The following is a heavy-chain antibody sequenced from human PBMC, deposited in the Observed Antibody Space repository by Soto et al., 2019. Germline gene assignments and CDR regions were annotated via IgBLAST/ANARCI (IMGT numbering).Heavy chain of an antibody. J-gene: IGHJ5*02. CDR2: VHFSGGA. V-gene: IGHV4-59*02. CDR3: AREDGAGGFRWFGP. CDR1: SASVTSHF. Sequence: SETLSLTCTVSSASVTSHFWTWIRQPPGKGLESIGFVHFSGGATYNPALKSRVTMSVDTSKNQFSLKLTSVTAADTATYYCAREDGAGGFRWFGPWGQGTLVTVSS. D-gene: IGHD3-10*01.